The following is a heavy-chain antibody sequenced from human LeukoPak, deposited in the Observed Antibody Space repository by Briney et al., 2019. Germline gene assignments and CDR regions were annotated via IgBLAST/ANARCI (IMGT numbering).Heavy chain of an antibody. Sequence: GGSLRLSCAASGFTFDDYAMHWVRQAPGKGLEWVSLISGDGGSTYYADSVKGRFTISRDNSKNSLYLQMNSLRTKDTALYYCAKEAKNWNYNWFDPWGQGTLVTVSS. CDR3: AKEAKNWNYNWFDP. D-gene: IGHD1-7*01. CDR1: GFTFDDYA. V-gene: IGHV3-43*02. CDR2: ISGDGGST. J-gene: IGHJ5*02.